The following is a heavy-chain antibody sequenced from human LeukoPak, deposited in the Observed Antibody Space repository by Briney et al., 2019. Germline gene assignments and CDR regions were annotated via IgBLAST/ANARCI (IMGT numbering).Heavy chain of an antibody. D-gene: IGHD6-13*01. CDR3: ATNTSSWSFDC. V-gene: IGHV3-23*01. Sequence: PGGSLRLSCAASGFTLSSYAMRWVRQAPGKGLEWVSAISGSGAGTYYADSVKDRFTISRDNSKNTQYQQMNSRRAEDTAVYYRATNTSSWSFDCWGQGTLVTVSS. J-gene: IGHJ4*02. CDR2: ISGSGAGT. CDR1: GFTLSSYA.